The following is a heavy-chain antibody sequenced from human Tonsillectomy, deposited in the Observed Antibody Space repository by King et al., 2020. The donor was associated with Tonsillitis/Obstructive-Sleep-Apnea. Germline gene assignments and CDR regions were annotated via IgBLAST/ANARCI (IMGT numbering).Heavy chain of an antibody. V-gene: IGHV7-4-1*02. Sequence: QLVQSGSELKKPGASVKVSCKASGYTFTSYAMNWVRQAPGQGLEWMGWINTNTGNPTYAQGFTGRFVFSLDTSVSTAYLQISRLKAEDTAVYYCARSEEGPTHPWHLVVPAAMDRAFDYWGQGTLVTVSS. D-gene: IGHD2-2*01. CDR1: GYTFTSYA. CDR2: INTNTGNP. J-gene: IGHJ4*02. CDR3: ARSEEGPTHPWHLVVPAAMDRAFDY.